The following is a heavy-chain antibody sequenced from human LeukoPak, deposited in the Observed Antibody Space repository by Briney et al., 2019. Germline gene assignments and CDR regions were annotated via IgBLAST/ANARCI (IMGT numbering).Heavy chain of an antibody. V-gene: IGHV3-23*01. CDR2: ISGSGGST. J-gene: IGHJ6*03. CDR3: AKDQGVDCSSTSCYADYYYYYMDV. CDR1: GFTFSSFA. D-gene: IGHD2-2*01. Sequence: PGGSLRLSCAASGFTFSSFAMSWVRQAPGKGLEWVSAISGSGGSTSYADSVKGRFTISRDNSKNTLYLQMNSLRAEDTAVYYCAKDQGVDCSSTSCYADYYYYYMDVWGKGTTVTISS.